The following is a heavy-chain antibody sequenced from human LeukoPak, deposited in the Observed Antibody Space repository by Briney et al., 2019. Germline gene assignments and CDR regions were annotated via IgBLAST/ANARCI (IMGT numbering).Heavy chain of an antibody. V-gene: IGHV3-7*01. CDR3: ARTRALDY. Sequence: PGGSLRLSCAASGFTFRNYWMGWVRQAPGKGLEWVANTKPDGSAEYYADSVRGRFTTSRDNANNFLYLQMNSLRAEDTAVYYCARTRALDYWGQGTLVTVSS. J-gene: IGHJ4*02. CDR2: TKPDGSAE. CDR1: GFTFRNYW.